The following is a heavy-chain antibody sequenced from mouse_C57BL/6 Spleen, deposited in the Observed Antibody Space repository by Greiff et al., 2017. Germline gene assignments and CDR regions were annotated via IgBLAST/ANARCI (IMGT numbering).Heavy chain of an antibody. CDR3: AREGFAY. V-gene: IGHV1-75*01. CDR2: IFPGSGST. J-gene: IGHJ3*01. Sequence: QVQLQQSGPELVKPGASVKISCKASGYTFTDYYINWVKQRPGQGLEWIGWIFPGSGSTYSNEKFKGKATLTVDKSSSTAYMLISSLTSEDSAVYFCAREGFAYWGQGTLVTVSA. CDR1: GYTFTDYY.